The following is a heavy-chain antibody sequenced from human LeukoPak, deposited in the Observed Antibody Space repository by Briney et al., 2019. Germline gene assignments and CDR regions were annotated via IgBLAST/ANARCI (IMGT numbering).Heavy chain of an antibody. Sequence: GGSLRLSCAASGFTVNSNYMSWVRQAPGKGLEWVSIIYSSGNTYYADSVKGRFTLSRDNSKNTLYLQMNSLRAEDTAVYYCARDVLSSGWYGGFDYWGQGTLVTVSS. V-gene: IGHV3-53*01. D-gene: IGHD6-19*01. CDR1: GFTVNSNY. J-gene: IGHJ4*02. CDR3: ARDVLSSGWYGGFDY. CDR2: IYSSGNT.